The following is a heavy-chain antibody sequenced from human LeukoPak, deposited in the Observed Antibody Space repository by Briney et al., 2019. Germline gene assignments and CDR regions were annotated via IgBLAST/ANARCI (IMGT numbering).Heavy chain of an antibody. D-gene: IGHD1-1*01. V-gene: IGHV1-3*01. J-gene: IGHJ4*02. CDR1: GYTFTSYP. CDR2: INPGDGNT. CDR3: ARDLNWYFDY. Sequence: ASAKVSRKASGYTFTSYPMHWVRQAPGQRLEWMGWINPGDGNTKYSQKFQGRVTITRGTSASTAYMELSSLRSEDSAVYYCARDLNWYFDYWGQGTLVTVSS.